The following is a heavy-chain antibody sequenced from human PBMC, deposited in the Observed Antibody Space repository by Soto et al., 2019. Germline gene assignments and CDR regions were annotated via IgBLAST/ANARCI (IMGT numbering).Heavy chain of an antibody. CDR2: INPSNEIT. J-gene: IGHJ4*01. Sequence: ASVKVSCKTSGYTFSAYYVHWARRAPGRGFQWLGWINPSNEITTFSEFFQGRITMTRDTSTNTVHMELNMLTSDDTAGYHGVSGAQGVSPIDYWGQGTQVAVST. CDR1: GYTFSAYY. V-gene: IGHV1-2*02. CDR3: VSGAQGVSPIDY.